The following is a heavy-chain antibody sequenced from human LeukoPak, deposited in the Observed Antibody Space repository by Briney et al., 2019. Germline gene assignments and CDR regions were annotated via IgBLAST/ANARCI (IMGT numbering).Heavy chain of an antibody. D-gene: IGHD3-22*01. CDR2: ISSSGSTI. CDR1: GFTFSSYE. CDR3: ARDPPYYYDSSGHEGGDY. V-gene: IGHV3-48*03. Sequence: GGSLRLSCAASGFTFSSYEMNWVRQAPGEGLEWVSYISSSGSTIYYADPVKGRFTISRDNAKNSLYLQMNSLRAEDTAVYYCARDPPYYYDSSGHEGGDYWGQGTLVTVSS. J-gene: IGHJ4*02.